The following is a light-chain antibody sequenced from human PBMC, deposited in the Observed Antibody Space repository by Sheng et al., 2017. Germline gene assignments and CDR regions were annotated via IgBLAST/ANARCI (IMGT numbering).Light chain of an antibody. Sequence: DIQMTQSPSSLSASVGDRVTITCRASQSINRDLNWYQQKIGKAPKLLISSASRLESGVPSRFSGSGSGTDFTLTISSLEPEDFATYYCQQYDSEITFGQGTRLEIK. CDR1: QSINRD. CDR3: QQYDSEIT. CDR2: SAS. J-gene: IGKJ5*01. V-gene: IGKV1-39*01.